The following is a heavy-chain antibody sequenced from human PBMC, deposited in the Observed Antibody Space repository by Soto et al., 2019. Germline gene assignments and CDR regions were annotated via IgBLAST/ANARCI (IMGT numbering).Heavy chain of an antibody. J-gene: IGHJ5*02. V-gene: IGHV3-21*01. Sequence: GGSLRLSCAASGFTFSSYSMKWVRHAPGKGLEWVSSISSSSSYIYYADSVKGRFTISRDNAKNSLYLQMNSLRAEDTAVYHCARQKYQLPQGWFDPWGQGTLVTVSS. CDR1: GFTFSSYS. D-gene: IGHD2-2*01. CDR2: ISSSSSYI. CDR3: ARQKYQLPQGWFDP.